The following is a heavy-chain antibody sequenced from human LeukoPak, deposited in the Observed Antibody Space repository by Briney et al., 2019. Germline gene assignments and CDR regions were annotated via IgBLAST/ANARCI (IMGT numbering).Heavy chain of an antibody. CDR3: ARHIRTDGHNNWFDP. CDR2: IYYSGST. D-gene: IGHD5-24*01. V-gene: IGHV4-39*01. CDR1: GASISSTSYY. J-gene: IGHJ5*02. Sequence: SETLSLTCTVSGASISSTSYYWGWIRQPPGKGLEWVGSIYYSGSTYYNPSLKSRVTISVDTSKKQFSLKLSSVTAADTAVYYCARHIRTDGHNNWFDPWGQGTLVTVSS.